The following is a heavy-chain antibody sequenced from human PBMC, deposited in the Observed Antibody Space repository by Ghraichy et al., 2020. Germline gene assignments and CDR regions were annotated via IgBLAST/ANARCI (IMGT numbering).Heavy chain of an antibody. CDR2: MFHSGRT. D-gene: IGHD2-15*01. J-gene: IGHJ4*02. Sequence: SETLSLTCTVSGYSISNGYFWGWIRQPPGKGLEWIGSMFHSGRTYYNPSLKGRVTISVDMSKNQFSLKLSSVTAADTAVYYCARVKASGYCSGGTCNQHFDSWGPGTLVTVSS. CDR1: GYSISNGYF. CDR3: ARVKASGYCSGGTCNQHFDS. V-gene: IGHV4-38-2*02.